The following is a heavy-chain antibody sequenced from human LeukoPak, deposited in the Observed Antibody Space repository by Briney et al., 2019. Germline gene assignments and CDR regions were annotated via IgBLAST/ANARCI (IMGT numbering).Heavy chain of an antibody. CDR3: ARVRRGGYNFP. D-gene: IGHD5-24*01. V-gene: IGHV1-18*01. CDR1: GYTLTSYG. J-gene: IGHJ5*02. Sequence: ASVKVSCKASGYTLTSYGISWVRQASGQGLEWMGWISAYNGNTNYAQKLQGRVTMTTDTSTSTAYMELRSLRSDDTAVYYCARVRRGGYNFPWGQGTLVTVSS. CDR2: ISAYNGNT.